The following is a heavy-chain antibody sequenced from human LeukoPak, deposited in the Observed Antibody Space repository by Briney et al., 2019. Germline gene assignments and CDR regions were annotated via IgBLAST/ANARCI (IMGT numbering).Heavy chain of an antibody. V-gene: IGHV1-18*01. CDR1: GYTFTSYP. Sequence: ASVKVSCKASGYTFTSYPISWVRQAPGQGLEWMGWISTFNGNTNYAQKFQGRVTMTTDTSTSTAYMELRSLRSDDTAVYYCAGVNGFLEQVPWGRGTLVTVSS. D-gene: IGHD3-3*01. J-gene: IGHJ5*02. CDR2: ISTFNGNT. CDR3: AGVNGFLEQVP.